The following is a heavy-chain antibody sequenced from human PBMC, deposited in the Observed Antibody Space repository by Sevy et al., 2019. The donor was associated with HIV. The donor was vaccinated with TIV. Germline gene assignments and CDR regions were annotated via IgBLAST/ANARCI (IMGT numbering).Heavy chain of an antibody. CDR1: GFTFSSYA. Sequence: GGSLRLSCAASGFTFSSYAMHWVRQAPGKGLEWVAVISYDGSNKYYADSVKGQFTISRDNSKNTLYLQMNSLRAEDTAVYYCARGGGKYYDSSGYYVDYWGQGTLVTVSS. J-gene: IGHJ4*02. V-gene: IGHV3-30-3*01. CDR2: ISYDGSNK. CDR3: ARGGGKYYDSSGYYVDY. D-gene: IGHD3-22*01.